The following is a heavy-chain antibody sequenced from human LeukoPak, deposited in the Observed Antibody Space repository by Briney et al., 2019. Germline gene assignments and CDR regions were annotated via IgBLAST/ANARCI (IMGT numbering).Heavy chain of an antibody. CDR3: ARDLSPRNSGSYGGTFDY. D-gene: IGHD1-26*01. Sequence: ASVKVSCKASGYTFTSYAMNWVRQAPGQGLEWMGWINTNTGNPTYAQGFTGRFVFSLDTSVSTAYLQISSLKAEDTAVYYCARDLSPRNSGSYGGTFDYWGQGTLVTVSS. CDR1: GYTFTSYA. V-gene: IGHV7-4-1*02. CDR2: INTNTGNP. J-gene: IGHJ4*02.